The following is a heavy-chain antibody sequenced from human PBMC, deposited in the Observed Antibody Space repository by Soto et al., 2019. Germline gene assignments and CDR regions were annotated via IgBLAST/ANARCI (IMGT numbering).Heavy chain of an antibody. CDR1: GFSFTNYW. CDR2: ISLVVSDV. CDR3: ACWGHIVPVAPSDFNR. J-gene: IGHJ4*02. V-gene: IGHV3-74*01. D-gene: IGHD2-8*02. Sequence: GGSLSLSCAASGFSFTNYWMNWVRQIPGEVLMWVSCISLVVSDVGYADSVEGRFNVTRDNAKNTLYLQMHSLRAEDTAMYYCACWGHIVPVAPSDFNRWGQGTLVTVSS.